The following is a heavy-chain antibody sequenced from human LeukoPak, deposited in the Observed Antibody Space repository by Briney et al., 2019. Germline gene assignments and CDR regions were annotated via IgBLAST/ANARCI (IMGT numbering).Heavy chain of an antibody. D-gene: IGHD3-10*01. J-gene: IGHJ4*02. V-gene: IGHV3-15*01. CDR2: IKSKTDGGTT. Sequence: GGPLRLSCAASGFTFSNAWMSWVRQAPGKGLEWVGRIKSKTDGGTTDYAAPVKGRFTISRDDSKNTLYLQMNSLKTEDTAVYYCTTLTITMVRGVIEDYWGQGTLVTVSS. CDR1: GFTFSNAW. CDR3: TTLTITMVRGVIEDY.